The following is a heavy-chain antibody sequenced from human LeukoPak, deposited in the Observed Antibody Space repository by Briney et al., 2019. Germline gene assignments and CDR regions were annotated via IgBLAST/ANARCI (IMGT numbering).Heavy chain of an antibody. V-gene: IGHV3-30*04. CDR2: ISYDGSNQ. CDR1: GFTFSRNA. Sequence: GGSLRLSCAASGFTFSRNAMHWVRQAPGKGLEWVAVISYDGSNQYYADSVKGRFTISRDNSKNTLYLQMNSLRAEDTAVYYCASVPDSSGYYNWGQGTLVTVSS. CDR3: ASVPDSSGYYN. D-gene: IGHD3-22*01. J-gene: IGHJ4*02.